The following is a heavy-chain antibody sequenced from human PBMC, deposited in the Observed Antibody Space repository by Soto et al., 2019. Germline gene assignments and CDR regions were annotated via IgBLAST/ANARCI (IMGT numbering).Heavy chain of an antibody. CDR1: GFTFSDYY. CDR2: ISRSGSTI. CDR3: ARAQYSSSRSFDS. D-gene: IGHD6-6*01. Sequence: QVQLVESGGGLVKPGGSLRLSCAASGFTFSDYYMSWIRQAPGKGLEWVSYISRSGSTIYYADSVKGRFTISRDNAKISLYLQMNSLSAEDTAVYYWARAQYSSSRSFDSWGQGTLVTVSS. V-gene: IGHV3-11*01. J-gene: IGHJ4*02.